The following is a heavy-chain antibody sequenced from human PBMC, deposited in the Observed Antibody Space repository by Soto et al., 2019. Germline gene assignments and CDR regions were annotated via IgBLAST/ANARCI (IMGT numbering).Heavy chain of an antibody. J-gene: IGHJ6*02. CDR3: AREYTAWPLAYGLDV. CDR2: ISSRSDI. D-gene: IGHD2-2*02. V-gene: IGHV3-21*01. CDR1: GFTFSTYS. Sequence: QRLSCVGSGFTFSTYSINWVRQAPGKGLEWVSSISSRSDIYYADSVKGRFTISRDNAKNSVSLQMNSLRAEDTAVYYCAREYTAWPLAYGLDVWGQGTTVTVYS.